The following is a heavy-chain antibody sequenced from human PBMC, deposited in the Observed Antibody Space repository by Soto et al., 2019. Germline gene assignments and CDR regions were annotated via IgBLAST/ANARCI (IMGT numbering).Heavy chain of an antibody. CDR1: GGSISSSSYY. D-gene: IGHD6-13*01. Sequence: SETLSLTCTVSGGSISSSSYYWGWIRQPPGKGLEWIGSIYYSGSTYYNPSLKSRVTISVDTSKNQFSLKLSSVTAADTAVYYCARHVEDAAAGTLHYYYYYGMDVWGQGTTVTVSS. CDR3: ARHVEDAAAGTLHYYYYYGMDV. CDR2: IYYSGST. J-gene: IGHJ6*02. V-gene: IGHV4-39*01.